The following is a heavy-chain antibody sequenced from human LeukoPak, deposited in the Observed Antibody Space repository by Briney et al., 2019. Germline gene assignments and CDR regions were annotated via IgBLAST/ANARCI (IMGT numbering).Heavy chain of an antibody. D-gene: IGHD3-22*01. CDR3: ARDRRRIYYDSSGYPTGGAFDI. CDR2: ISSSSSYI. Sequence: GGSLRLSCAASGFTFSSYSMNWVRQAPGKGLEWVSSISSSSSYIYYADSVKGRFTISRDNAKNSLYLQMNSLRAEDTAVYYCARDRRRIYYDSSGYPTGGAFDIWGQGTMVTVSS. V-gene: IGHV3-21*01. CDR1: GFTFSSYS. J-gene: IGHJ3*02.